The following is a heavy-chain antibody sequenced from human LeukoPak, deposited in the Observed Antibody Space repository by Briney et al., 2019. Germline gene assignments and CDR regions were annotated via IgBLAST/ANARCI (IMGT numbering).Heavy chain of an antibody. CDR2: IRGSGGNT. V-gene: IGHV3-23*01. CDR3: AKGGWLEY. Sequence: GASLRLSCEASGFTFINYGMSWVRQAPGKGLEWVSGIRGSGGNTYYADSVKGRFTISRDDSKNTLYLQMNSLRAEDTAVYYCAKGGWLEYWGQGTLVTVSS. J-gene: IGHJ4*02. D-gene: IGHD5-24*01. CDR1: GFTFINYG.